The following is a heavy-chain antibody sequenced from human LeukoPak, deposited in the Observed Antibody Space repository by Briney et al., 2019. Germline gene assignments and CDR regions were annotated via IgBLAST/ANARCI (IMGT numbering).Heavy chain of an antibody. CDR1: GCTFDDYA. CDR3: AKDQVVRGYSYGSPNGY. CDR2: ISWNSGSI. D-gene: IGHD5-18*01. J-gene: IGHJ4*02. V-gene: IGHV3-9*01. Sequence: QPGGSLRLSCAASGCTFDDYAKHWVRQAPGKGLEWVSGISWNSGSIGYADSVKGRFTISRDNAKNSLCLQMNSLRAEDTALYYCAKDQVVRGYSYGSPNGYWGQGTLVTVSS.